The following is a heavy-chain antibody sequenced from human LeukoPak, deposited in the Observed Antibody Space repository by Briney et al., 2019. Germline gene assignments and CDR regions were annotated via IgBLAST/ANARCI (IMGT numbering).Heavy chain of an antibody. CDR2: ISISKGST. V-gene: IGHV1-18*01. D-gene: IGHD1-1*01. Sequence: ASPKVSCKASGYTFTDHGMSWVRQAPGQGLEWMGWISISKGSTNNVQKVLDRVTMTRDTSTSTAYMEVRRLRSDDTAVYYCAGGTRYGLDIWGQGTTVTVSS. CDR3: AGGTRYGLDI. CDR1: GYTFTDHG. J-gene: IGHJ3*02.